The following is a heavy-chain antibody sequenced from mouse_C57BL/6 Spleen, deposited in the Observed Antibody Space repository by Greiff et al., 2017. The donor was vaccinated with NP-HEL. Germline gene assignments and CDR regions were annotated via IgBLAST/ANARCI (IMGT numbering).Heavy chain of an antibody. Sequence: VQLQQSGPELVKPGASVKISCKASGYAFSSSWMNWVKQRPGKGLEWIGRIYPGDGDTNYNGKFKGKATLTADKSSSTAYMQLSSLTSEDSAVYFCARRPGNYDAMDYWGQGTSVTVSS. V-gene: IGHV1-82*01. J-gene: IGHJ4*01. D-gene: IGHD2-1*01. CDR1: GYAFSSSW. CDR3: ARRPGNYDAMDY. CDR2: IYPGDGDT.